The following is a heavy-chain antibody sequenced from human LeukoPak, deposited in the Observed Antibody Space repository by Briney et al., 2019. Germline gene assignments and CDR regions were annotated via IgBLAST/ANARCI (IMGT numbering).Heavy chain of an antibody. Sequence: SETLSLTCTVSDYSISSGDYYWGWIRQPPGKGLEWIGSIYYSGSTYYNPSLKSRVTISVDTSKNQFSLKLSSVTAADTAVYYCARHTLNQSHRVFDPWGQGTLVIVSS. D-gene: IGHD1-14*01. V-gene: IGHV4-39*01. CDR1: DYSISSGDYY. CDR2: IYYSGST. CDR3: ARHTLNQSHRVFDP. J-gene: IGHJ5*02.